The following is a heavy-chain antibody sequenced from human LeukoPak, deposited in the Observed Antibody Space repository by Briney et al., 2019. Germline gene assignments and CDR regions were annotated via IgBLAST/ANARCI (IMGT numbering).Heavy chain of an antibody. J-gene: IGHJ4*02. Sequence: GSLRLSCAASGFTFSSYWMSWVRQPPGKGLEWIGSIYYSGSTYYNPSLKSRVTISVDTSKNQFSLKLSSVTAADTAVYYCARYYGDSFLFWGQGTLVTVSS. D-gene: IGHD4-17*01. V-gene: IGHV4-39*01. CDR1: GFTFSSYW. CDR2: IYYSGST. CDR3: ARYYGDSFLF.